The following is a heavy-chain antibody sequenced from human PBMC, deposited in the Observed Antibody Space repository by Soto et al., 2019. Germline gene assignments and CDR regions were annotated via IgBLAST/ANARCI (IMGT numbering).Heavy chain of an antibody. CDR3: VRSTLFDP. CDR2: ISYDGSNK. D-gene: IGHD2-2*01. V-gene: IGHV3-30*03. Sequence: QVQLVESGGGVVQPGRSLRLSCAASGFTFSSYGMHWVRQAPGKGLEWVAVISYDGSNKYYADSVKGRFIISRDNSKNTLYLQMNSLRAEDTAVYYCVRSTLFDPWGQGTLVTVSS. J-gene: IGHJ5*02. CDR1: GFTFSSYG.